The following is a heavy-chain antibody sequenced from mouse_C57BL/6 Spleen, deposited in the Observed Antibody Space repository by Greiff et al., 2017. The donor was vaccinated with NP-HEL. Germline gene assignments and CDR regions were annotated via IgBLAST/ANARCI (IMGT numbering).Heavy chain of an antibody. D-gene: IGHD2-12*01. J-gene: IGHJ4*01. Sequence: EVKLVESGGGLVQPGGSLSLSCAASGFTFTDYYMSWVRQPPGKALEWLGFIRNKANGYTTEYSASVKGRFTISRDNSQSILYLQMNALRAEDSAPYYCASSSIVTTGYYYALDSWGQEASVTVSS. CDR3: ASSSIVTTGYYYALDS. V-gene: IGHV7-3*01. CDR2: IRNKANGYTT. CDR1: GFTFTDYY.